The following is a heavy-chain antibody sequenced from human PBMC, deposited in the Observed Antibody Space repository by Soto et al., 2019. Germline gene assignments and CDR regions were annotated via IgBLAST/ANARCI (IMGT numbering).Heavy chain of an antibody. CDR1: GESFSGYY. CDR3: GGATHLASGSVYGKDF. Sequence: SETLSLTCEVNGESFSGYYWSWTRQPPGKGLEWIGEVNHYGSTNYNPSLKSRVTISVDTSKNQFSLKMRSVTAADTAVYYCGGATHLASGSVYGKDFWGEGTAVT. J-gene: IGHJ6*02. CDR2: VNHYGST. D-gene: IGHD3-10*01. V-gene: IGHV4-34*01.